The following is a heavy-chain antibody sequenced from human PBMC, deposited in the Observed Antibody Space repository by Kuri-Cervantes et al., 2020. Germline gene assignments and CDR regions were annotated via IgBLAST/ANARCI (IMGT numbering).Heavy chain of an antibody. CDR2: IYSGGST. CDR3: ARGRTTEGGVTEDQYYYYYYGMDV. Sequence: GESLKISCAASGFTVSSNYMSWVRQAPGKGLEWVSVIYSGGSTYYADSVKGRFTISRDNAKNSLYLQMNSLRAEDTAVYYCARGRTTEGGVTEDQYYYYYYGMDVWGQGTTVTVSS. V-gene: IGHV3-53*01. J-gene: IGHJ6*02. D-gene: IGHD4-11*01. CDR1: GFTVSSNY.